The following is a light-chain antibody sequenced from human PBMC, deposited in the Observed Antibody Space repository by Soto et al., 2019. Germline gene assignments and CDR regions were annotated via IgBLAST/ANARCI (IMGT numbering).Light chain of an antibody. CDR3: CSLTTSHTYV. J-gene: IGLJ1*01. Sequence: QSVLTQPASVSGSPGQSITISCTGTSSDIGHYDYVSWYQQHPGKAPKLMIYNVTYRPSGDSNRYSGSMSGNSDSLTISGLQAYDDADYYCCSLTTSHTYVFGSGTKVTVL. CDR1: SSDIGHYDY. CDR2: NVT. V-gene: IGLV2-14*03.